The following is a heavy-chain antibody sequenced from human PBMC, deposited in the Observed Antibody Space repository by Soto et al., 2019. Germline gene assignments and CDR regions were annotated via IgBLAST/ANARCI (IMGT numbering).Heavy chain of an antibody. D-gene: IGHD3-22*01. V-gene: IGHV4-59*01. CDR1: GDSISSYY. J-gene: IGHJ4*02. CDR2: LYYGRSA. CDR3: APRSMAVVPEY. Sequence: QVQLQESGPGLVKPSETLSLTCAVSGDSISSYYCMWIRQPPGKGLESIGYLYYGRSANYNPSRQSRVAWSVDTSTNQCSLTLSSMTAADTAVYYCAPRSMAVVPEYWGQGTLVTVSS.